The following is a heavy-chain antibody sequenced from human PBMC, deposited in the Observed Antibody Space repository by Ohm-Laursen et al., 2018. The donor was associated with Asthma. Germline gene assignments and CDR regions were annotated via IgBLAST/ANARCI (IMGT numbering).Heavy chain of an antibody. D-gene: IGHD3-10*02. CDR3: ARDYPITMSPGRGMDV. V-gene: IGHV1-3*01. CDR1: GYTFTSYA. Sequence: GVSVKVSCKASGYTFTSYAMHWVRQAPGQRLEWMGWINAGNGNTKYSQKFQGRVTITRDTSASTAYMELSSLRSDDTAVYYCARDYPITMSPGRGMDVWGQGTTVTVSS. J-gene: IGHJ6*02. CDR2: INAGNGNT.